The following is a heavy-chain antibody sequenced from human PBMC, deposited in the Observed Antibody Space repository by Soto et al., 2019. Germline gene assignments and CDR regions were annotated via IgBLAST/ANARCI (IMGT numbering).Heavy chain of an antibody. CDR1: GFAFSTFA. CDR2: ISGSGDST. D-gene: IGHD6-13*01. V-gene: IGHV3-23*01. Sequence: EVQLLESGGGLVQPGGSLRLSCAASGFAFSTFAMSWVRQAPGKGLEWVSGISGSGDSTYYTDSVKGRFTISRDISKNTLYLQMNSLRAEDTALYYCAKSYSSNWYDYFDYWGQGTLXT. CDR3: AKSYSSNWYDYFDY. J-gene: IGHJ4*02.